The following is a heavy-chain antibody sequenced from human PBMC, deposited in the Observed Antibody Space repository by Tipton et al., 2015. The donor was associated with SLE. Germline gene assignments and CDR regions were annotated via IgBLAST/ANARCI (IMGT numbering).Heavy chain of an antibody. D-gene: IGHD3-22*01. CDR1: GFSFGDCA. CDR3: TRDRYYDSSRYPEYFQH. Sequence: RSLRLSCTASGFSFGDCAMTWVRQAPGKGLEWVGFIRSKAYGGTTEYAASVKGRFTITRDDSKSIAYLQMNSLKTEDTAVYYCTRDRYYDSSRYPEYFQHWGHGTLVTVSS. CDR2: IRSKAYGGTT. V-gene: IGHV3-49*04. J-gene: IGHJ1*01.